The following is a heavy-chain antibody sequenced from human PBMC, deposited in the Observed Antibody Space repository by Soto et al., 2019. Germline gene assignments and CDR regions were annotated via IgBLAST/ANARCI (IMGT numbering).Heavy chain of an antibody. V-gene: IGHV3-23*01. D-gene: IGHD7-27*01. CDR1: GFTFGNYA. CDR2: ISGGGDAT. Sequence: EVQLLESGGGLVQPGGSLRLSCAASGFTFGNYAFSWVRQAPGKGLEWVSVISGGGDATYYPDSVKGRFTTSRDNYKNTLCWQMNSLRAEDTAVYYCAKKSLGSITLPASYYSDYWGQGTLVTVSS. CDR3: AKKSLGSITLPASYYSDY. J-gene: IGHJ4*02.